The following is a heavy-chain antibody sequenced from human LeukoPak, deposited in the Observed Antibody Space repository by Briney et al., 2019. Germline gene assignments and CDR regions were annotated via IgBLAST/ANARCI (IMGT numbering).Heavy chain of an antibody. V-gene: IGHV4-34*01. J-gene: IGHJ3*02. D-gene: IGHD6-19*01. CDR2: INHSGST. CDR3: ARVSGYSSGWYFRRGTFDI. Sequence: SETLSLTCAVYGVSFSGYYWSWIRQPPGKGLEWIGEINHSGSTNYNPSLKSRVTISVDTSKNQFSLKLSSVTAADTAVYYCARVSGYSSGWYFRRGTFDIWGQGTMVTVSS. CDR1: GVSFSGYY.